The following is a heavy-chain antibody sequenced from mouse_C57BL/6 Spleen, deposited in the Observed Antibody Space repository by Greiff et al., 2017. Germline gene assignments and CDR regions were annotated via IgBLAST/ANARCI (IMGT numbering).Heavy chain of an antibody. CDR2: ISSGSSTI. D-gene: IGHD1-1*01. CDR3: ARGGYYGSSYYFDY. CDR1: GFTFSDYG. J-gene: IGHJ2*01. Sequence: EVQVVESGGGLVKPGGSLKLSCAASGFTFSDYGMHWVRQAPEKGLEWVAYISSGSSTIYYADTVKGRFTISRDNAKNTLFLQMTSLRSEDTAMYDCARGGYYGSSYYFDYWGQGTTLTVSS. V-gene: IGHV5-17*01.